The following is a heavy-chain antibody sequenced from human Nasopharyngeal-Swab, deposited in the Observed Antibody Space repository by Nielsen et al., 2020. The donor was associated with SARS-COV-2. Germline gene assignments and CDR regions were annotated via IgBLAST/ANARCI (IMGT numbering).Heavy chain of an antibody. CDR3: ARAHYGGTYYYYYGMDV. CDR1: GFTFSSYG. J-gene: IGHJ6*02. V-gene: IGHV3-13*01. CDR2: IGTAGDT. Sequence: GESLKISCAASGFTFSSYGMHWVRQATGKGLEWVSAIGTAGDTYYPGSVKGRFTISRENAKNSLYLQMNSLRAGDTAVYYCARAHYGGTYYYYYGMDVWGQGTTVTVSS. D-gene: IGHD4-23*01.